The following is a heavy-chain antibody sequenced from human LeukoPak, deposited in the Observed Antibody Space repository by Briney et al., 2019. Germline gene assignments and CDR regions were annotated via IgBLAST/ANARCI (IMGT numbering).Heavy chain of an antibody. CDR1: GGTFSSYA. D-gene: IGHD3-22*01. Sequence: SVKVSCKASGGTFSSYAISWVRQAPGQGLEWMGRIIPILGIANYAQKFQGRVTITADKSTSTAYMELSSLRSEDTAVYYCAREDHYYDSSGYYYEARYYYYGMDVWGQGTTVTVSS. V-gene: IGHV1-69*04. J-gene: IGHJ6*02. CDR2: IIPILGIA. CDR3: AREDHYYDSSGYYYEARYYYYGMDV.